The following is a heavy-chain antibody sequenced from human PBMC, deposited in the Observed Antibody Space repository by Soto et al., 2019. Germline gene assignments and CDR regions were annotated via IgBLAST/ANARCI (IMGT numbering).Heavy chain of an antibody. J-gene: IGHJ4*02. D-gene: IGHD1-1*01. CDR1: GFTFSSYA. CDR2: IRGSGGNA. CDR3: AKGRGQNWNFDY. Sequence: EVQLLESGGGSVQPGGSLRLSCAASGFTFSSYAMHWVRRPPAKGLEWVSSIRGSGGNAYYADSVKGRFAISRDSLVNTLYLQMNSLRAEETAVYYCAKGRGQNWNFDYWGQVTLVTVSP. V-gene: IGHV3-23*01.